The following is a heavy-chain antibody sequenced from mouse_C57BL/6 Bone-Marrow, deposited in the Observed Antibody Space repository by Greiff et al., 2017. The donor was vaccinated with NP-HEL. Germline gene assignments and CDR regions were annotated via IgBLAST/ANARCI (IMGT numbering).Heavy chain of an antibody. CDR2: IHPNSGST. V-gene: IGHV1-64*01. J-gene: IGHJ3*01. CDR3: AGYYGSKVAY. CDR1: GYTFTSYW. D-gene: IGHD1-1*01. Sequence: QVQLKQPGAELVKPGASVKLSCKASGYTFTSYWMHWVKQRPGQGLEWIGMIHPNSGSTNYNEKFKSKATLTVDKSSSTAYMQLSSLTSEDSAVYYCAGYYGSKVAYWGQGTLVTVSA.